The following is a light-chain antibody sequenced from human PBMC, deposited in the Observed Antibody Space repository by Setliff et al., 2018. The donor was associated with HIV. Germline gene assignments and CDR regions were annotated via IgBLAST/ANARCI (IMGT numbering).Light chain of an antibody. J-gene: IGLJ1*01. CDR3: ASWDDSLNGYV. CDR1: SSNVGDNA. CDR2: STN. Sequence: QSVLTQPPSASRAPGQKVIISCSGSSSNVGDNAVSWYQQFTGAAPKLLIYSTNLRPSGVPARFSGSKSGTSASLAISGLHSEDEADYFCASWDDSLNGYVFGTGTKVTVL. V-gene: IGLV1-44*01.